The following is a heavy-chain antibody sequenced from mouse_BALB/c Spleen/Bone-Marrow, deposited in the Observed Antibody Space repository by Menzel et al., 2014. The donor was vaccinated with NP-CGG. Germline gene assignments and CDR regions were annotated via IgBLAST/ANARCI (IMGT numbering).Heavy chain of an antibody. CDR2: IHYSGNT. CDR1: GYSITSGYS. CDR3: ARVRGYAMDY. Sequence: EVQGVESGPDLVKPSQSLSLTCTVTGYSITSGYSWNWIRQFPGNKLEWMGYIHYSGNTNYNPSLKSRISITRDTSKNQFFLQLSSVTTEDTATYYCARVRGYAMDYWGQGTSVTVSS. V-gene: IGHV3-1*02. J-gene: IGHJ4*01.